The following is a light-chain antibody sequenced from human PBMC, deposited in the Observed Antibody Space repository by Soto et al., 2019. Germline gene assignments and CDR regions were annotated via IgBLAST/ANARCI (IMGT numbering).Light chain of an antibody. Sequence: EIVMTQSPATLSVSPGERATRSCRASQSISRRLAWYQQKPGQAPRLLIYGASTRATGIPARFSGSGSETEFTLTISSLQSEDFAVYYCQQYKNWPPLTFGQGTRLEIK. V-gene: IGKV3-15*01. CDR3: QQYKNWPPLT. J-gene: IGKJ5*01. CDR2: GAS. CDR1: QSISRR.